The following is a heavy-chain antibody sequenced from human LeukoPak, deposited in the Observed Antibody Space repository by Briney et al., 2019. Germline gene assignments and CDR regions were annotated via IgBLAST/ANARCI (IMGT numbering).Heavy chain of an antibody. CDR1: GFNFNNFA. J-gene: IGHJ4*02. Sequence: GGSLSLSCAASGFNFNNFAMSWVRQAPGKGLEWLSAMTGPADTTYYAESVKGRFTISRDYSKSMVFLQMNSLRVEDTAIYYCAKGAEIDHWGQGTLVTVSS. CDR3: AKGAEIDH. CDR2: MTGPADTT. V-gene: IGHV3-23*01.